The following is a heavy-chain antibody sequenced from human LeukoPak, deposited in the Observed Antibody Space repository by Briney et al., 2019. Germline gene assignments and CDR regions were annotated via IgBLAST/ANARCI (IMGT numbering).Heavy chain of an antibody. CDR3: VKEDLLYSSGWYWFDP. D-gene: IGHD6-19*01. J-gene: IGHJ5*02. CDR2: ISSNGGST. CDR1: GFTFSSYA. V-gene: IGHV3-64D*06. Sequence: GGSLRLSCSASGFTFSSYAMHWVRQAPGKGLEYVSAISSNGGSTYYADSVKGRFTISRDNSKNTLYLQMSSLRAEDTAVYYCVKEDLLYSSGWYWFDPWGQGTQVTVSS.